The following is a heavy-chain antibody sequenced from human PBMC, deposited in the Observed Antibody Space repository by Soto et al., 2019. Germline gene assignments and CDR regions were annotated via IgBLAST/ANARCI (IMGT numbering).Heavy chain of an antibody. Sequence: QVQLVQSGAEVKKPGASVKVSCKASGYTFTSYDINWVRQAPGQGLEWVGWMTPNSGDTGYAQTFQGRVTLTRDTSRSTAYMELSSLTSADTAVYSCARNLYNTGSFDHWGQGTLVTVSS. CDR2: MTPNSGDT. J-gene: IGHJ4*02. CDR3: ARNLYNTGSFDH. CDR1: GYTFTSYD. D-gene: IGHD1-20*01. V-gene: IGHV1-8*02.